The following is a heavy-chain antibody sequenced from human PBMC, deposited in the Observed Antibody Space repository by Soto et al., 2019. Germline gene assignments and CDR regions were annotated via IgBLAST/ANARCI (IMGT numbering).Heavy chain of an antibody. CDR1: GGSFSGYY. CDR2: INHSGST. CDR3: ARGSSLLLWFGELTPHWYFDL. Sequence: QVQLQQWGAGLLKPSETLSLTCAVYGGSFSGYYWSWIRQPPGKGLEWIGEINHSGSTNYNPSLMSRVTVSVNTSKNQFSLKLSSVTAADTAVYYCARGSSLLLWFGELTPHWYFDLWGRGTLVTVSS. D-gene: IGHD3-10*01. V-gene: IGHV4-34*01. J-gene: IGHJ2*01.